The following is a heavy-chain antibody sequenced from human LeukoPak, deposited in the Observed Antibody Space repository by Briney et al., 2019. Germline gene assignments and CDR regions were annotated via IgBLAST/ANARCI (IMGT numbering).Heavy chain of an antibody. J-gene: IGHJ6*03. V-gene: IGHV3-23*01. CDR3: AKAGIAAAGPYYYYYYMDV. CDR2: ISGSGGST. D-gene: IGHD6-13*01. CDR1: RFTFGSYA. Sequence: GGSLRLSCAASRFTFGSYAMSWVRQAPGEGLEWVSAISGSGGSTYYADSVKGRFTISRDNSKNTLYLQMNSLRAEDTAVYYCAKAGIAAAGPYYYYYYMDVWGKGTTVTVSS.